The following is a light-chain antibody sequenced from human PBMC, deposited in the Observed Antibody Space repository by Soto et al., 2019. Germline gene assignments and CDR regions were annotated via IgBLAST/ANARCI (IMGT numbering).Light chain of an antibody. CDR2: AAS. V-gene: IGKV1-39*01. CDR3: QQSYNTPPT. CDR1: QSISTY. J-gene: IGKJ1*01. Sequence: DIQMTQSPSSLSASVGDRVTITCRASQSISTYLNWYQQKPGKAPKLLIYAASTLQSGVPSRFSGSGSGTDFTLTISSLQPADFATYYSQQSYNTPPTFGQGTKVEIK.